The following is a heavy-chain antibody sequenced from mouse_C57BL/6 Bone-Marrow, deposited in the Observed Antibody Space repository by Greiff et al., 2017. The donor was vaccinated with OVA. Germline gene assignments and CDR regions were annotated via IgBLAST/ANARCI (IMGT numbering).Heavy chain of an antibody. CDR2: ISLKSDNYAT. CDR1: GFPFSNYW. CDR3: TLLLLRYPYYAMDY. Sequence: EVKLVESGGGLVQPGGSMKLSCVASGFPFSNYWMNWVRQSPEKGLEWVAHISLKSDNYATNYAESVKGRFTISRDDSKSSVYLQMNNLRADDTGIYYCTLLLLRYPYYAMDYWGQGTSVTVSS. V-gene: IGHV6-3*01. D-gene: IGHD1-1*01. J-gene: IGHJ4*01.